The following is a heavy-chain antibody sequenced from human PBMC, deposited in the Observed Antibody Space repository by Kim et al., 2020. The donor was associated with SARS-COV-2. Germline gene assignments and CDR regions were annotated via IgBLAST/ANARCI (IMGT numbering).Heavy chain of an antibody. D-gene: IGHD3-10*01. CDR2: IYYSGST. CDR1: GGSISSSSYY. CDR3: AREGTYYYGSGSFLYGMDV. J-gene: IGHJ6*02. V-gene: IGHV4-39*02. Sequence: SETLSLTCTVSGGSISSSSYYWGWIRQPPGKGLEWIGSIYYSGSTYYNPSLKSRVTISVDTSKNQFSLKLSSVTAADTAVYYCAREGTYYYGSGSFLYGMDVWGQGTTVTVSS.